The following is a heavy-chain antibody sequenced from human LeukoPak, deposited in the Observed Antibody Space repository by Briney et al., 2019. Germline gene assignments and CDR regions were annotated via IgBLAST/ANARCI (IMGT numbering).Heavy chain of an antibody. CDR2: IKSKTDGGTI. D-gene: IGHD4-17*01. CDR1: GFTFSNAW. V-gene: IGHV3-15*01. CDR3: TTTSDYGDHKR. Sequence: GGSLRLSCAASGFTFSNAWMSWVRQAPGKGLEWVGRIKSKTDGGTIDYAAPVKGRFPISREDSKNTLYLQMNSLKTEDTAVYYCTTTSDYGDHKRWGQGTLVTVSS. J-gene: IGHJ4*02.